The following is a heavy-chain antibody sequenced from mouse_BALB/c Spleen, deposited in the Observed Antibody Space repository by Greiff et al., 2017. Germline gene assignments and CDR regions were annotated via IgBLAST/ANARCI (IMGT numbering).Heavy chain of an antibody. J-gene: IGHJ1*01. CDR2: IWGDGST. Sequence: QVQLKESGPGLVAPSQSLSITCTVSGFSLTGYGVNWVRQPPGKGLEWLGMIWGDGSTDYNSALKSRLSISKDNSKSQVFLKMNSLQTDDTARYYCASPPIDDGYFYWYFDVWGAGTTVTVSS. CDR1: GFSLTGYG. D-gene: IGHD2-3*01. V-gene: IGHV2-6-7*01. CDR3: ASPPIDDGYFYWYFDV.